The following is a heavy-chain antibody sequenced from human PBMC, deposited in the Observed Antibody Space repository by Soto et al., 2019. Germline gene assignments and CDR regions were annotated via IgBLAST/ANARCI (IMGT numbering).Heavy chain of an antibody. D-gene: IGHD1-26*01. CDR3: ARGWGLDP. CDR2: IKQDGSEK. V-gene: IGHV3-7*04. CDR1: GFTFNSYW. J-gene: IGHJ5*02. Sequence: EVQLVESGGGLVQPGGSLRLSCAASGFTFNSYWMTWVHQAPGKGLEWVANIKQDGSEKYYVDSVKGRFTISRDNAKNSLYLQMNSLRAEDTAVYYCARGWGLDPWGQGTLVTVSS.